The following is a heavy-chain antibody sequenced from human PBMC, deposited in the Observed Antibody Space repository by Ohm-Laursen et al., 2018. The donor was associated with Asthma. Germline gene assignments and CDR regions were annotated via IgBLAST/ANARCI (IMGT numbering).Heavy chain of an antibody. J-gene: IGHJ4*02. CDR2: ITSGSDII. CDR1: GFTFSSYA. D-gene: IGHD3-16*02. Sequence: GSLRLSCAASGFTFSSYAMHWVRQAPGKGPEWLAFITSGSDIIHYADSVEGRFTISRDNAKKSLYLQMNSLRAEDTAVYYCAKMPTGRIVPEFNYFDYWGQGTLVTVSS. CDR3: AKMPTGRIVPEFNYFDY. V-gene: IGHV3-48*01.